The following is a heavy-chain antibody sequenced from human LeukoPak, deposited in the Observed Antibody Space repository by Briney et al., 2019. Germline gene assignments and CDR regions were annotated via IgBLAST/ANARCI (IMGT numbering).Heavy chain of an antibody. V-gene: IGHV4-39*01. Sequence: SETLSLTCTVSGGSISSSSYSWGWIRQPQGKGLEWIGIIYYSGNTYYNPSLKSRVTISVDTSKNQFSLKLSSVTATDSAVYYCASDRAYDMVTAYWGQGTLVIVSS. J-gene: IGHJ4*02. CDR2: IYYSGNT. D-gene: IGHD3-9*01. CDR1: GGSISSSSYS. CDR3: ASDRAYDMVTAY.